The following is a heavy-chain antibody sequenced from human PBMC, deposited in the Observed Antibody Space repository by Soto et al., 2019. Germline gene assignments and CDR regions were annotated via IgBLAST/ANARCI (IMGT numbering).Heavy chain of an antibody. J-gene: IGHJ4*02. V-gene: IGHV3-33*01. D-gene: IGHD1-26*01. CDR3: GRGEEGGATVY. CDR1: GFTFSSYG. CDR2: IWYDGSNK. Sequence: VGSLRLSCAASGFTFSSYGMHWVRQAPGKGLEWVAVIWYDGSNKYYADSVKGRFTISRDNSKNTLYLQMNSLRAEETAVYYCGRGEEGGATVYWGQGTLVTVAS.